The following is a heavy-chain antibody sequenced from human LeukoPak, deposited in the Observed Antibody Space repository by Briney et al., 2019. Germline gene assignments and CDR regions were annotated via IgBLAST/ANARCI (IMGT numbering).Heavy chain of an antibody. CDR2: ISYDGSNK. Sequence: PGGSLRLSCAASGFTFSSYGMHWVRQAPGKGLEWVAVISYDGSNKYYADSVKGRFTISRDNSKSTLYLQMNSLRAEDTAVYYCAKEGSIFGVVIRPYYFDYWGQGTLVTVSS. D-gene: IGHD3-3*01. CDR1: GFTFSSYG. J-gene: IGHJ4*02. V-gene: IGHV3-30*18. CDR3: AKEGSIFGVVIRPYYFDY.